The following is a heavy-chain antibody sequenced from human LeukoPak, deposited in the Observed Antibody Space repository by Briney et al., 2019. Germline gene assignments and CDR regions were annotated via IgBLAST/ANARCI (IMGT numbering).Heavy chain of an antibody. CDR3: AKWELPTPRYYFDY. Sequence: GGSLRLSCAVSGITLSNYGMSWVRQAPGKGLEWVSAISGSGGSTYYADSVKGRFTISRDNSKNTLYLQMNSLRAEDTAVYYCAKWELPTPRYYFDYWGQGTLVTVSS. D-gene: IGHD1-26*01. J-gene: IGHJ4*02. CDR2: ISGSGGST. V-gene: IGHV3-23*01. CDR1: GITLSNYG.